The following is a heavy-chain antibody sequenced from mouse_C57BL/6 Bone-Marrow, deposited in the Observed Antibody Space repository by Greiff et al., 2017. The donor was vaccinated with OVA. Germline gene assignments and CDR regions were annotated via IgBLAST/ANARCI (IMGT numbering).Heavy chain of an antibody. CDR2: ISSGGSYT. Sequence: EVQGVESGGDLVKPGGSLKLSCAASGFTFSSYGMSWVRQTPDKRLEWVATISSGGSYTYYPDSVKGRFTISRDNAKNTLYLQMSSLKSEDTAMYYCARLGGGMDYWGQGTSVTVSS. V-gene: IGHV5-6*01. CDR3: ARLGGGMDY. J-gene: IGHJ4*01. CDR1: GFTFSSYG.